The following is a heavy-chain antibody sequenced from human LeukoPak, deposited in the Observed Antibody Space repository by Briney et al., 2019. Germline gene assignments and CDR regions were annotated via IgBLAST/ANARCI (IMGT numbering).Heavy chain of an antibody. CDR2: IYYSGST. CDR3: ARDGSAEASDI. J-gene: IGHJ3*02. CDR1: GGSISSYY. V-gene: IGHV4-59*01. Sequence: SETLSLTCTVSGGSISSYYWSWIRQPPGKGLEWIGYIYYSGSTNYNPSLKSRVTISVDTSKNQFSLKLSSVTAADTAVYYCARDGSAEASDIWGQGTMVTVSS. D-gene: IGHD6-19*01.